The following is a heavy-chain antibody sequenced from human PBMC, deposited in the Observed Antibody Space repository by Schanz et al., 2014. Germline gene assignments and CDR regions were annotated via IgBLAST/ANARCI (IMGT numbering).Heavy chain of an antibody. CDR3: ARGGFSEGGRFDS. V-gene: IGHV1-46*03. CDR2: INPSSGTT. Sequence: QVQLVQAGAEVKKPGGSVKVSCKASGYTFTTYYIHWVRQAPGQGLEWMGKINPSSGTTRNAQNFQGRLTVTRDTSTSTVNMELSSLRSEDTAVYYCARGGFSEGGRFDSWGQGTLVTVSS. J-gene: IGHJ4*02. CDR1: GYTFTTYY. D-gene: IGHD2-15*01.